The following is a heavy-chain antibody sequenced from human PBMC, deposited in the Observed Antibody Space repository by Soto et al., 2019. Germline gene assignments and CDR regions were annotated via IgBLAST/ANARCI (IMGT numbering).Heavy chain of an antibody. D-gene: IGHD6-6*01. V-gene: IGHV1-2*04. CDR3: SRGATGSSSAFDI. CDR1: VYTFTGYY. CDR2: INPNRGGT. J-gene: IGHJ3*02. Sequence: QVQLVQAGAEVKKPGASVKVSCKASVYTFTGYYMHWVRKAPGQGLEWMGGINPNRGGTNYVQKFQGWFTMTRDTSISTAHMELTRLRSDDTAVYYCSRGATGSSSAFDIWGHETMVTDSS.